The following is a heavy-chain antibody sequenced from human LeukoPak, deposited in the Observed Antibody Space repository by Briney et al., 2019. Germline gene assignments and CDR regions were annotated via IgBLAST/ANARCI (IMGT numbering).Heavy chain of an antibody. J-gene: IGHJ4*02. CDR1: GGSISSSSYY. Sequence: AETLSLTCTVSGGSISSSSYYWGWIRQPPRKGLEWIGSIYYSGSTYYNPSLKSRVTISVDTSKNQFSLKLSSVTAADTAVYYCARGFRASGSYPSPYYFDYWGQGTLVTVSS. CDR3: ARGFRASGSYPSPYYFDY. V-gene: IGHV4-39*07. CDR2: IYYSGST. D-gene: IGHD1-26*01.